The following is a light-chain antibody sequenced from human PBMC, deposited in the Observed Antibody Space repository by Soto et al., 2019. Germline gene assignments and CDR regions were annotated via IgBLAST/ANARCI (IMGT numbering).Light chain of an antibody. V-gene: IGKV3-15*01. J-gene: IGKJ2*01. CDR1: QSVSSN. CDR3: QQYNNWTPGT. CDR2: GAS. Sequence: EIVMTQSPATLSVSPGERATLSCRASQSVSSNLAWYQQKPGQAPRLLIYGASTRATGIPARFSGSGSGTEFSLTISSLQSEDVEVSYCQQYNNWTPGTFGQGTKLEIK.